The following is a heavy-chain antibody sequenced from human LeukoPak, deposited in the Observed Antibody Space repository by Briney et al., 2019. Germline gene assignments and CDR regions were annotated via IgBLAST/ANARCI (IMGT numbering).Heavy chain of an antibody. Sequence: SETLSLTCTVSGGSISSGGYYWSWIRQPPGKGLEWIGYIYHSGSTYYNPSLKSRVTISVDRSKNQFSLKLSSVTAADTAVYYCARRASNKGFDYWGQGTLVTVSS. D-gene: IGHD1/OR15-1a*01. V-gene: IGHV4-30-2*01. CDR2: IYHSGST. CDR3: ARRASNKGFDY. J-gene: IGHJ4*02. CDR1: GGSISSGGYY.